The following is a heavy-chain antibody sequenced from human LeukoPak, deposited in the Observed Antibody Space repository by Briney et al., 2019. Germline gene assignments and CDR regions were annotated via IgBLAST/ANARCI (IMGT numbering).Heavy chain of an antibody. V-gene: IGHV1-24*01. CDR2: FDPEDGET. J-gene: IGHJ5*02. CDR3: ARSYSNYPWFDP. Sequence: ASVKVSCKVSGYTLTELSMHWVRQAPGKGLEWMGGFDPEDGETIYAQKFQGRVTMTEDTSTDTAYMELSSLRSEDTAVYYCARSYSNYPWFDPWGQGTLVTVSS. D-gene: IGHD4-11*01. CDR1: GYTLTELS.